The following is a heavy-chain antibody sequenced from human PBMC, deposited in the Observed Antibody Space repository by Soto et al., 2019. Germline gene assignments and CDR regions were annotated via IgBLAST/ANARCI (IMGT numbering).Heavy chain of an antibody. CDR2: ISAYNGNT. V-gene: IGHV1-18*04. J-gene: IGHJ4*02. CDR1: GYTFTSYG. D-gene: IGHD3-10*01. Sequence: ASVKVSCKASGYTFTSYGISWVRQAPGQGLEWMGWISAYNGNTNYAQKLQGRVTMTTDTSTSTAYMELRSLRSDDTAVYYCARVFEGYYYGSGSFYYFDYWGQGTLVTVSS. CDR3: ARVFEGYYYGSGSFYYFDY.